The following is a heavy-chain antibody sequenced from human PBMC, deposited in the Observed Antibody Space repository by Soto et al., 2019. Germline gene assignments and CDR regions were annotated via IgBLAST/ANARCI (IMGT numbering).Heavy chain of an antibody. CDR1: GFSLTTYGVA. Sequence: SDPALVNPTQTLTLTCTFSGFSLTTYGVAVGWIRQPPGKALEWLALIYWDHDKRYSPSLKSRLTITKDTSKNEVVLTMSNMDPVDTATYYCAPSPVAAYSYDSYCFDYWGQGTLVTAPQ. CDR3: APSPVAAYSYDSYCFDY. V-gene: IGHV2-5*02. CDR2: IYWDHDK. D-gene: IGHD3-22*01. J-gene: IGHJ4*02.